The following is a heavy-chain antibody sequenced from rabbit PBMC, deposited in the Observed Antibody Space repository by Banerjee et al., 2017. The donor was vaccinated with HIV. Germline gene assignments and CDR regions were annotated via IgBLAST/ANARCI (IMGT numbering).Heavy chain of an antibody. V-gene: IGHV1S45*01. CDR1: GFTISSSYW. CDR3: ARTAGVGLYGYATL. D-gene: IGHD6-1*01. CDR2: IYGGSGEST. J-gene: IGHJ4*01. Sequence: QEQLEESGGDLVKPEGSPTLTCTASGFTISSSYWICWVRQAPGKGLEWIACIYGGSGESTYYASWAKGRFTISKTSSTTVTLQMTSLTAADTATYFCARTAGVGLYGYATLWGQGTLVTVS.